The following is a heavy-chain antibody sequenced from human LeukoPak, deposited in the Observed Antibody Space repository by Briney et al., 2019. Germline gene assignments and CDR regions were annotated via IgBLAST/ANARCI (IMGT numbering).Heavy chain of an antibody. D-gene: IGHD3-22*01. V-gene: IGHV1-46*01. CDR2: INPIGCST. Sequence: GSSVTVSCKASGYTFTSYAMHWVRQAPGQGLEGMGIINPIGCSTLYAQKFQDRVTMTRDMSTSTVYMELSSLRSEDTAVYYCARGRHYYDSSDYYYEGDAFDIWGQGTMVTVSS. CDR3: ARGRHYYDSSDYYYEGDAFDI. J-gene: IGHJ3*02. CDR1: GYTFTSYA.